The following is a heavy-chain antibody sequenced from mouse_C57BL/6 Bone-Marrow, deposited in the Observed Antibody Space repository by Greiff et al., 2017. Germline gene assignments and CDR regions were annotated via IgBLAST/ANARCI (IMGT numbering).Heavy chain of an antibody. Sequence: QVQLQQPGAELVRPGTSVKLSCKASGYTFTSYWMHWVKQRPGQGLEWIGVINPSDSYTNYNQTFKSKATLTVDTSSSTAYMQLSSLTSEDSAVYYCERCPHNLKAMDYWGQGTSVTVSS. CDR3: ERCPHNLKAMDY. V-gene: IGHV1-59*01. J-gene: IGHJ4*01. CDR2: INPSDSYT. CDR1: GYTFTSYW.